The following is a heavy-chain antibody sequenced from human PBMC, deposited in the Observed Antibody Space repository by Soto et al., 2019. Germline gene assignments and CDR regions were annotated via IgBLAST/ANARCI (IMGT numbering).Heavy chain of an antibody. CDR3: AREMYYDILTGYKYYYGMDV. CDR1: GDTFTSYA. V-gene: IGHV1-3*01. CDR2: INAGNGNT. J-gene: IGHJ6*02. Sequence: GASVKVSCKASGDTFTSYAMHWVRQAPGQRLEWMGWINAGNGNTKYSQKFQGRVTITRDTSASTAYMELSSLRSEDTAVYYCAREMYYDILTGYKYYYGMDVWGQGTTVTVSS. D-gene: IGHD3-9*01.